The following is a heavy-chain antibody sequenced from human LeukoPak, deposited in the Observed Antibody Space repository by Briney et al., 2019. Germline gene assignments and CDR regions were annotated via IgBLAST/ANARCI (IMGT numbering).Heavy chain of an antibody. CDR1: GFTFSSYA. Sequence: PAGGSLRLSCAASGFTFSSYAMSWVRQAPGEGLEWVSAISGSGGSTYYADSVKGRFTISRDNSKNTLYLQMNSLRAEDTAVYYCAKWDLAVAGTFDYWGQGTLVTVSS. J-gene: IGHJ4*02. D-gene: IGHD6-19*01. CDR3: AKWDLAVAGTFDY. CDR2: ISGSGGST. V-gene: IGHV3-23*01.